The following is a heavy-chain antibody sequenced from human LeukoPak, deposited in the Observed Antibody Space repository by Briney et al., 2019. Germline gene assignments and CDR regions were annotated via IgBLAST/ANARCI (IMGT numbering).Heavy chain of an antibody. J-gene: IGHJ4*02. D-gene: IGHD5-18*01. CDR3: AREMWDSYGYVDY. Sequence: GGSLRLSCAAAGFTVSSNYMSWVRQAPGKGLEWVSVIYSGGSTYYADSVKGRFTISRDNSKNTLYLQMNSLRAEDTAVYYCAREMWDSYGYVDYWGQGTLVTVSS. V-gene: IGHV3-66*01. CDR2: IYSGGST. CDR1: GFTVSSNY.